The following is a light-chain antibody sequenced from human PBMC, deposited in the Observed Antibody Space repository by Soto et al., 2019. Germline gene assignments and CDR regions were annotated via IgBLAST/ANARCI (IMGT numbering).Light chain of an antibody. J-gene: IGKJ5*01. V-gene: IGKV3-20*01. CDR3: QQYGSSPLT. CDR2: GAS. Sequence: EIVLTQSPGTLSLSPGERATLSCRASQSVSSSYLAWYQQKPGQAPRXXFYGASSRETGIPDRFSGSGSGTEFTLTISRLEPEDFAVYYCQQYGSSPLTFGQGTRLEIK. CDR1: QSVSSSY.